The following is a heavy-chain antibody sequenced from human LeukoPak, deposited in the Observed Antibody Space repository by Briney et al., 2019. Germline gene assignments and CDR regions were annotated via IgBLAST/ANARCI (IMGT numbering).Heavy chain of an antibody. Sequence: SETLSLTCTVSRGSISNYYWGWIRQPPGKGLEWIGFFSYSGSTNYNPSLKRRVTISVATSKNQFSLKLTSVTAADTAVYYCARDGPGAVGFDYWGQGTLVTVSS. D-gene: IGHD7-27*01. V-gene: IGHV4-59*01. CDR3: ARDGPGAVGFDY. J-gene: IGHJ4*02. CDR2: FSYSGST. CDR1: RGSISNYY.